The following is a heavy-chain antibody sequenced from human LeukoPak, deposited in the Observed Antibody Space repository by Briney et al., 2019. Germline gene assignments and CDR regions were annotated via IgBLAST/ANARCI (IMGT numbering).Heavy chain of an antibody. CDR2: ISAYNGNT. CDR1: GYTFTSYG. D-gene: IGHD6-13*01. J-gene: IGHJ4*02. Sequence: ASVKVSYKASGYTFTSYGISWVRQAPGQGLEWMGWISAYNGNTNYAQKLQGRVTMTTDTSTSTAYMELRSLRSDDTAVYYCARDIIAAAAPEGYFDYWGQGTLVTVSS. V-gene: IGHV1-18*01. CDR3: ARDIIAAAAPEGYFDY.